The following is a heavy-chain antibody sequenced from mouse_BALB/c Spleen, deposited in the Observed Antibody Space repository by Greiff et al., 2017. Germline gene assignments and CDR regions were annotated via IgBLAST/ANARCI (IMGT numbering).Heavy chain of an antibody. V-gene: IGHV5-17*02. D-gene: IGHD1-2*01. J-gene: IGHJ2*01. CDR1: GFTFSSFG. CDR2: ISSGSSTI. Sequence: DVMLVESGGGLVQPGGSRKLSCAASGFTFSSFGMHWVRQAPEKGLEWVAYISSGSSTIYYADTVKGRFTISRDNPKNTLFLQMTSLRSEDTAMYYCARVYYGYPDYWGQGTTLTVSS. CDR3: ARVYYGYPDY.